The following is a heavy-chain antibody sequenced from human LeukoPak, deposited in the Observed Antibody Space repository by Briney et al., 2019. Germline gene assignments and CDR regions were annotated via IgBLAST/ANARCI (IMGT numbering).Heavy chain of an antibody. V-gene: IGHV4-30-2*01. CDR3: ARVVYYDSSGYYYYVWFDP. D-gene: IGHD3-22*01. CDR2: IYHSGST. J-gene: IGHJ5*02. Sequence: SETLSLTCAVSGGSISSGGYSWSWLRQPPGKGLEWIGYIYHSGSTYYNPSLKSRVTISVDRSKNQFSLKLSSVTAADTAVYYCARVVYYDSSGYYYYVWFDPWGQGTLVTVSS. CDR1: GGSISSGGYS.